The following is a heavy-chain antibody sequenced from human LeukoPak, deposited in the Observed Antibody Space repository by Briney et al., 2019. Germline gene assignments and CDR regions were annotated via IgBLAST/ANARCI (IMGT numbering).Heavy chain of an antibody. D-gene: IGHD6-19*01. Sequence: GGSLRLSCAASGFTFSSYSMNWVRQAPGKGLEWVSYISSSSSTIYYADSVKGRFTISRDNAKNSLYLQMNSLRAEDTAVYYCARDHRKGIAVARDAFDIWGQGTMVTVSS. CDR2: ISSSSSTI. CDR1: GFTFSSYS. J-gene: IGHJ3*02. V-gene: IGHV3-48*04. CDR3: ARDHRKGIAVARDAFDI.